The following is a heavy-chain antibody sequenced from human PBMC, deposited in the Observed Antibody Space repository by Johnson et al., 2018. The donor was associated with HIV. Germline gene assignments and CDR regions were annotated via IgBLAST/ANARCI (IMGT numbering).Heavy chain of an antibody. CDR2: ISWNSGSI. CDR3: ATHLNDYRDTLTDDAFDI. CDR1: GFTFDDYA. V-gene: IGHV3-9*01. J-gene: IGHJ3*02. D-gene: IGHD4-17*01. Sequence: VQLVESGGGLVQPGGSLRLSCAASGFTFDDYAMHWVRQAPGKGLEWVSGISWNSGSIGYADSVKGRFTISRDNAKNSLYLQINSLKAEDTAVYYCATHLNDYRDTLTDDAFDIWGQGTLLTVSS.